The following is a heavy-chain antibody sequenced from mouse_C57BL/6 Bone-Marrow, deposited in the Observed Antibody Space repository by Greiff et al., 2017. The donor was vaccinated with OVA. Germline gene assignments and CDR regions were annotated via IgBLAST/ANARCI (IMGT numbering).Heavy chain of an antibody. V-gene: IGHV5-17*02. CDR1: GFTFSGFG. D-gene: IGHD2-3*01. J-gene: IGHJ2*01. CDR2: ISSGSSTI. Sequence: EVKVVESGGGLVQPGGSRKLSCAASGFTFSGFGMHWVRQAPEKGLEWVAYISSGSSTIYYADTVKGRFTISRDNPKNTLFLQMTSLRSEDTAMYYCVRDGWYYFDYWGQGTTLTVSS. CDR3: VRDGWYYFDY.